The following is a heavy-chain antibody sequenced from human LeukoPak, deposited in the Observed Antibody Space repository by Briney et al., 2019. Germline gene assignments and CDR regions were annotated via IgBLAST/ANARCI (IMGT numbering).Heavy chain of an antibody. CDR2: IIPILGIA. Sequence: SVKVSCKAFGYGFTSYYIHWVRQAPGQGLEWMGRIIPILGIANYAQKFQGRVTITADKSTSTAYMELSSLRSEDTAVYYCARDYYDSSGYQHWGQGTLVTVSS. J-gene: IGHJ1*01. CDR1: GYGFTSYY. V-gene: IGHV1-69*04. CDR3: ARDYYDSSGYQH. D-gene: IGHD3-22*01.